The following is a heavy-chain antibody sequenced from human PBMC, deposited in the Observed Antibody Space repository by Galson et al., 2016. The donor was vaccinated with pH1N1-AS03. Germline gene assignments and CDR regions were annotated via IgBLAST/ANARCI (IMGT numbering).Heavy chain of an antibody. J-gene: IGHJ4*02. CDR1: GYIFTSYW. Sequence: QSGAEVKKPGESLKISCKTSGYIFTSYWVAWVRHMPGRGLEWMGIIYPGDSDTRYSPSFQGQVTISADGSITTAYLHWSSLMASDTAIYSCARQVRDGYNDYFDYWGQGILVTGSS. CDR3: ARQVRDGYNDYFDY. V-gene: IGHV5-51*01. CDR2: IYPGDSDT. D-gene: IGHD5-24*01.